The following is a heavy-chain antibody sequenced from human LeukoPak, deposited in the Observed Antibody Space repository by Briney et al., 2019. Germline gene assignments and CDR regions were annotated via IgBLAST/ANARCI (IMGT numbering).Heavy chain of an antibody. Sequence: PGGSLRLSCAASGFTFNNYWMTWVRQAPGKGLEWVANIKQDGSEKFYVDSVKGRFTISRDNAKNSLYLQMNSLRAEDTAVYYCARDSSDFDYWGQGTLVTVSS. J-gene: IGHJ4*02. V-gene: IGHV3-7*01. CDR2: IKQDGSEK. CDR3: ARDSSDFDY. CDR1: GFTFNNYW.